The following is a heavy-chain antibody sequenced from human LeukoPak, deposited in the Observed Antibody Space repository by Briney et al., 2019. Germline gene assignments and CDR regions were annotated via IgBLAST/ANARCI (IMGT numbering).Heavy chain of an antibody. CDR1: GFTFTNYG. CDR3: TESSGWFLGKIDY. CDR2: ISYDGSTK. V-gene: IGHV3-30*03. J-gene: IGHJ4*02. Sequence: GRSLRLSCAASGFTFTNYGIHWVRQAPGKGLEWVAVISYDGSTKYYADSVKGRFTISRDNSKNTLYLQMGSLKTEDSAVYYCTESSGWFLGKIDYWGQGTLVTVSS. D-gene: IGHD6-19*01.